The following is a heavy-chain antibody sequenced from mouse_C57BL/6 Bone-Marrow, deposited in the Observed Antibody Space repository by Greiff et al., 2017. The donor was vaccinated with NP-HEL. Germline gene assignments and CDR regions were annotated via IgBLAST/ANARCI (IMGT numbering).Heavy chain of an antibody. CDR3: TTYCYGSSYEEYFDY. D-gene: IGHD1-1*01. CDR1: GYTFTDYE. CDR2: IDPETGGT. V-gene: IGHV1-15*01. Sequence: VQLQQSGAELVRPGASVTLSCKASGYTFTDYEMHWVKQTPVHGLEWIGAIDPETGGTAYNQKFKGKAILTADKSSSTAYMELRSLTSEDSAVYYCTTYCYGSSYEEYFDYWGQGTTLTVSS. J-gene: IGHJ2*01.